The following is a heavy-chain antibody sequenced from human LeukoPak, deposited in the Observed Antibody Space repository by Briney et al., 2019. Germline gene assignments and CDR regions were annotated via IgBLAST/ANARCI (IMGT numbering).Heavy chain of an antibody. V-gene: IGHV4-34*01. D-gene: IGHD3-22*01. CDR2: INHSGST. CDR1: GGSFSGYY. Sequence: SETLSLTCAVYGGSFSGYYWSWIRQPPGEGLEWIGEINHSGSTNYNPSLKSRVTISGDTSKNQFSLKLSSVTAADTAVYYCAYSSGYQQNWGQGTLVTVSS. J-gene: IGHJ1*01. CDR3: AYSSGYQQN.